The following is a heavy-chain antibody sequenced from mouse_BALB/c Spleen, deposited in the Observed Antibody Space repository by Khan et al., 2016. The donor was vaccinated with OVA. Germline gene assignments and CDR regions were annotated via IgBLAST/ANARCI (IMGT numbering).Heavy chain of an antibody. CDR1: GYGFTDYW. Sequence: VQLQESGAELVRPGTSVKISCKASGYGFTDYWLGWIKQRPGHGLEWIGDIYPGSGNTYYNENFKGKAILTADKSSSTAYMQLSCLTSEDSAVYFCARDGGNYGWFTYWGQGTLVTVS. CDR3: ARDGGNYGWFTY. D-gene: IGHD2-1*01. CDR2: IYPGSGNT. V-gene: IGHV1-63*01. J-gene: IGHJ3*01.